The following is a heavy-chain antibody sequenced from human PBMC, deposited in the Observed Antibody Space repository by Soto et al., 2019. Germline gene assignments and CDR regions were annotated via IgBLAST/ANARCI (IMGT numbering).Heavy chain of an antibody. CDR2: IYWDDDK. CDR1: GFSLSTSGVG. D-gene: IGHD3-10*01. Sequence: QITLKESGPTLVKPTQTLTLTCTFSGFSLSTSGVGVGWIRQPPGKALEWLALIYWDDDKRYSPSLKSRLTITQDTSKNQVVLTMTNMDPVDTATYYCAHSVGDYYGSGSYATFLDYWGQGTLVTVSS. CDR3: AHSVGDYYGSGSYATFLDY. V-gene: IGHV2-5*02. J-gene: IGHJ4*02.